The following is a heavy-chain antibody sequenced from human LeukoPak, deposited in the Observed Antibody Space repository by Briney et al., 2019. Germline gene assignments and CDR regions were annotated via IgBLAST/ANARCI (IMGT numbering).Heavy chain of an antibody. Sequence: GGSLRLSCAASGFTFSNYEMNWVRQAPGKGLEWVSYISDSGTTIYHGDSVKGRFTISRDNAKKSLYLQMNSLRAEDTAVYYCARVRYFDWLGPLDYWGQGTLVTVSS. CDR3: ARVRYFDWLGPLDY. CDR2: ISDSGTTI. V-gene: IGHV3-48*03. J-gene: IGHJ4*02. CDR1: GFTFSNYE. D-gene: IGHD3-9*01.